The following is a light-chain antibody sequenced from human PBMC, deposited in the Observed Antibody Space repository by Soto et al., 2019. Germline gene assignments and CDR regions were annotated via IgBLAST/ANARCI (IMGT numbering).Light chain of an antibody. CDR2: SNN. CDR1: SSNIGNNI. J-gene: IGLJ2*01. V-gene: IGLV1-44*01. CDR3: AAWDDSLWGVV. Sequence: QSVLTQPPSASGTPGQRVTISCSGSSSNIGNNIINWYQQLPGTAPKVVIYSNNHRPSGVPDRFSGSKSGTSASLAISGLQSEDEADYHCAAWDDSLWGVVFGGGTKLTVL.